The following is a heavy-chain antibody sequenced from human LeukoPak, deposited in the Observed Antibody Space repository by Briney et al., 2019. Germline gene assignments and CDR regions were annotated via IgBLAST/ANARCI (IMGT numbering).Heavy chain of an antibody. D-gene: IGHD2-2*01. J-gene: IGHJ5*02. CDR2: SNPNSGGT. Sequence: ASVKVSCKASGYTFTGYYMHWVRQAPGQGLGWMGGSNPNSGGTNYAQKIQGRVTMTRDTAISTAYMELSRLRSDDTAVYYCARNHCSSTSCSKDNWFDPWGQGTLVTVSS. CDR1: GYTFTGYY. V-gene: IGHV1-2*02. CDR3: ARNHCSSTSCSKDNWFDP.